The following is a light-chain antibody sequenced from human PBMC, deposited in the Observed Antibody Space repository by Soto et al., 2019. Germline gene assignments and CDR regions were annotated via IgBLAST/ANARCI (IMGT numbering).Light chain of an antibody. J-gene: IGLJ2*01. V-gene: IGLV2-14*01. CDR2: DVT. Sequence: QSALTQPAPVSGSPGQSITISCTGTSSDIGGYDYVSWYQQYPGKVPKLMIYDVTNRASGVPSRFSASKSGDTASLTISGLQAEDEADYYCSSYTSTSTLVVFGGGTKLTVL. CDR1: SSDIGGYDY. CDR3: SSYTSTSTLVV.